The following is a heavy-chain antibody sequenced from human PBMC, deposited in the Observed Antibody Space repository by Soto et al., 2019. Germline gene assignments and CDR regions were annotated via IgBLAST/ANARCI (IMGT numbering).Heavy chain of an antibody. D-gene: IGHD1-26*01. V-gene: IGHV1-8*01. Sequence: QVQLVQSGAEVKKPGASVKVSCKASGYTFTSYDINWVRQATGQGLEWMGWMNPNSGNTGYAQKFQGRVTMIRNTSISTAYMELSSLRSEDTAVYYCARGLLAKRGSDPNWYFDLWGRGTLVTVSS. CDR2: MNPNSGNT. CDR1: GYTFTSYD. CDR3: ARGLLAKRGSDPNWYFDL. J-gene: IGHJ2*01.